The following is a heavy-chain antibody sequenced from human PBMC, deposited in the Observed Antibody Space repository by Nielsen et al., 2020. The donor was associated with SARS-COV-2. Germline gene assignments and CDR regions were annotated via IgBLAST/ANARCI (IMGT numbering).Heavy chain of an antibody. D-gene: IGHD5-18*01. CDR3: ARSGYSYGWRTFDY. CDR2: IYYSGST. Sequence: LRLSCTVSGGSISSGDYYWSWIRQPPGKGLEWIGYIYYSGSTYYNPSLKSRVTISVDTSKNQFSLKLSSVTAADTAVYYCARSGYSYGWRTFDYWGQGTLVTVSS. J-gene: IGHJ4*02. CDR1: GGSISSGDYY. V-gene: IGHV4-30-4*01.